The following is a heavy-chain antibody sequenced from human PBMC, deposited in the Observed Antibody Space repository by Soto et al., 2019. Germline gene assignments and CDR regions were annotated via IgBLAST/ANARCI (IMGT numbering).Heavy chain of an antibody. Sequence: GSLRLSCAASGFTFSSYEMNWVRQAPGKGLEWVSYISSSGSTIYYADSVKGRFTISRDNAKNSLYLQMNSLRAEDTAVYYRARDFYDSSGYRPPDYWGQGTLVTVSS. CDR3: ARDFYDSSGYRPPDY. CDR2: ISSSGSTI. J-gene: IGHJ4*02. CDR1: GFTFSSYE. D-gene: IGHD3-22*01. V-gene: IGHV3-48*03.